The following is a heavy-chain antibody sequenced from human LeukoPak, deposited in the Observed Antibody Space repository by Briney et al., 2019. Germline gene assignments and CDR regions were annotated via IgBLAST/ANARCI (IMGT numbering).Heavy chain of an antibody. D-gene: IGHD3-3*01. J-gene: IGHJ4*02. Sequence: SETLSLTCTVSGGSISSSSYYWGWIRQPPGKGLEWIGSIYYSGSTYYNPSLKSRVTISVDTSKNQFSLKLSSVTAADTAVYYCARRTTNYDFWSGYYPHNDYWGQGTLVTVSS. CDR1: GGSISSSSYY. CDR3: ARRTTNYDFWSGYYPHNDY. CDR2: IYYSGST. V-gene: IGHV4-39*01.